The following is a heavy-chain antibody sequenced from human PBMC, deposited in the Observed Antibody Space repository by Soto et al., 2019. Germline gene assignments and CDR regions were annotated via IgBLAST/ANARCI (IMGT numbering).Heavy chain of an antibody. J-gene: IGHJ4*02. D-gene: IGHD2-15*01. V-gene: IGHV3-23*01. CDR3: AKERKPDVVVVAATEGVAY. Sequence: GGSLRLSCAASGFTFSSYAMSWVRQAPGKGLEWVSAISGSGGSTYYADSVKGRFTISRDNSKNTLYLQMNSLRAEDTAVYYCAKERKPDVVVVAATEGVAYWGQGTLVTVSS. CDR2: ISGSGGST. CDR1: GFTFSSYA.